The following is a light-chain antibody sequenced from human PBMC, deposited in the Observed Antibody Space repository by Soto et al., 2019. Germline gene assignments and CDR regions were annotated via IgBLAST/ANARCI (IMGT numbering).Light chain of an antibody. Sequence: DMQMTQSPSTLSASVGDRVTITCRASQTINTWLAWYQQKPGKAPVLLIYDASSLESGVPSRFSGSGSGTEFTLTISSLQPDDFARYYCQQYSSYSITFGQGTRLDIK. J-gene: IGKJ5*01. CDR1: QTINTW. CDR2: DAS. V-gene: IGKV1-5*01. CDR3: QQYSSYSIT.